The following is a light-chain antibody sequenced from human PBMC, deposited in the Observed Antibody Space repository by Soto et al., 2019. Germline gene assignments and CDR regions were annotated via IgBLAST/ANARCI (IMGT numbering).Light chain of an antibody. CDR1: NSDLGSYNF. V-gene: IGLV2-14*01. CDR3: SSYAGSNTVI. J-gene: IGLJ2*01. CDR2: EVS. Sequence: QSALTQPASVSGSPGQSITISCTGTNSDLGSYNFVSWYQHHPGKAPKLMIYEVSNRPSGVSDRFSGSKSGNTASLTISGLQVEVESLYYCSSYAGSNTVIFGGGTKVTVL.